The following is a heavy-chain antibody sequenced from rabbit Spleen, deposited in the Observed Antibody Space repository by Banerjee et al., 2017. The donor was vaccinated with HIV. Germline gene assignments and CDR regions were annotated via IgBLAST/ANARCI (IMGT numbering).Heavy chain of an antibody. Sequence: QSLEESGGGMVQPEGSVALTSKASGFSFSSRDYICWVRQAQGKGLVWISCIAGSSSGFTYSATQAKGRFTISKASSTTVTLQMTSLTAADTSTYFCARDLVGVIGWNFGWWGPGTLVTVS. D-gene: IGHD1-1*01. CDR1: GFSFSSRDY. V-gene: IGHV1S40*01. CDR2: IAGSSSGFT. J-gene: IGHJ4*01. CDR3: ARDLVGVIGWNFGW.